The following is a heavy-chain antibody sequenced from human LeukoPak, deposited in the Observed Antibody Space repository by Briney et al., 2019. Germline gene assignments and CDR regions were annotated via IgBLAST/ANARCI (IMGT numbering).Heavy chain of an antibody. CDR2: INPSGGST. CDR3: AKAYYDYVWGSFLTVFDP. CDR1: GYTFTSYY. J-gene: IGHJ5*02. D-gene: IGHD3-16*01. V-gene: IGHV1-46*01. Sequence: ASVKVSCKASGYTFTSYYMHWVRQAPGQGLEWMGIINPSGGSTNYAQKFQGRVTITADKSTSTAYMELSSLRSEDTAVYYCAKAYYDYVWGSFLTVFDPWGQGTLVTVSS.